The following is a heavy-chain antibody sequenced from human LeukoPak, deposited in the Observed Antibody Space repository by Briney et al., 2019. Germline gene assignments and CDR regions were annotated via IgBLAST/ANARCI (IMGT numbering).Heavy chain of an antibody. CDR1: GFTFSSYW. J-gene: IGHJ4*02. V-gene: IGHV3-7*01. CDR3: ARDSPPFDSSSSGHYFDY. D-gene: IGHD6-6*01. CDR2: IKQDGSEK. Sequence: GGSLRLSCAASGFTFSSYWMSWVRQAPGKGLEWVANIKQDGSEKYYVDSVKGRFTISRDNAKNSLYLQMNSLRAEDTAVYYCARDSPPFDSSSSGHYFDYWGQGTLVTVSS.